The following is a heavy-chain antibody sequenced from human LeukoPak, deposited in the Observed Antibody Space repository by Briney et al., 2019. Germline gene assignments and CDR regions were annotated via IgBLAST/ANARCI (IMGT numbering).Heavy chain of an antibody. CDR2: ISSSGSTI. J-gene: IGHJ4*02. CDR1: GFTLSSLL. Sequence: GGPLPHFYSPSGFTLSSLLMIWVRQAPGKGLEWVSYISSSGSTIYYADSVKGRFTISRDNAKNSLYLTMKSLRAEDTAAYYCARVTRRLYGSKNGGNWGQGTLVTVSS. D-gene: IGHD4-23*01. V-gene: IGHV3-48*03. CDR3: ARVTRRLYGSKNGGN.